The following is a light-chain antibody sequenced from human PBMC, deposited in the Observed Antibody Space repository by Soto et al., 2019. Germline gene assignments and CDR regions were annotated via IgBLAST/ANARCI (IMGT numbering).Light chain of an antibody. CDR2: DVI. CDR3: CSYAGTYTHR. V-gene: IGLV2-11*01. Sequence: QSVRTQTRSVSGSPGQSVTISCTGTSSDVGTYTYVSWYQQHPGKAPKLIIYDVIKRPSGVPDRFSGSKSGNTASLTISGLQAEDEAGYYCCSYAGTYTHRVGSGTNVTVL. CDR1: SSDVGTYTY. J-gene: IGLJ1*01.